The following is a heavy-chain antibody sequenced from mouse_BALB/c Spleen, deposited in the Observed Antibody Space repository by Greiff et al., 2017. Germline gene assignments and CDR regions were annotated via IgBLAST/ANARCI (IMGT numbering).Heavy chain of an antibody. CDR3: ASPYGNYGWYFDV. D-gene: IGHD2-10*02. V-gene: IGHV2-2*02. Sequence: QVQLQQSGPGLVQPSQSLSITCTVSGFSLTSYGVHWVRQSPGKGLEWLGVIWSGGSTDYNAAFISRLSISKDNSKSQVFFKMNSLQANDTAIYYCASPYGNYGWYFDVWGAGTTVTVSA. CDR1: GFSLTSYG. J-gene: IGHJ1*01. CDR2: IWSGGST.